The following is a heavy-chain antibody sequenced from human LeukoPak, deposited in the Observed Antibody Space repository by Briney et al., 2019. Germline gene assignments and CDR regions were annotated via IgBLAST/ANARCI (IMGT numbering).Heavy chain of an antibody. CDR2: ISSSSSYI. Sequence: GGSLRLSCAASGFTFSSYSMNWVRQAPGKGLEWVSSISSSSSYIYYGDSVKGRFTISRDNSKNTLYLQMNGLRPEDTAVYYCARVMSSSWFIEYWGQGTLVTVSS. J-gene: IGHJ4*02. V-gene: IGHV3-21*01. CDR3: ARVMSSSWFIEY. D-gene: IGHD6-6*01. CDR1: GFTFSSYS.